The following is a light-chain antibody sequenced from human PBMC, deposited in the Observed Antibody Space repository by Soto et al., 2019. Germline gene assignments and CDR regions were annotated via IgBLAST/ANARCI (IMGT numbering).Light chain of an antibody. CDR1: QSVSSK. V-gene: IGKV3D-15*01. Sequence: EIVMTQSPATLSVSPGERATLSCRASQSVSSKLAWFQQKPGQAPSLLIYGVSSRATGIPDRFSGSGSGTDFTLTISRLEPEDFAVYFCQHYGDSSWTFGQGTKVDIK. J-gene: IGKJ1*01. CDR2: GVS. CDR3: QHYGDSSWT.